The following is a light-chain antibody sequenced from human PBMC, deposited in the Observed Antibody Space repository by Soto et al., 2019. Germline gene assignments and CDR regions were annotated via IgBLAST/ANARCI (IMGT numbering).Light chain of an antibody. Sequence: QYALTQPASVSGSPGQSITISCTGTSSDIGGYNFVSWYQQHPGKAPKLMIYDVTNRPPGLSDRFSGSKSGNTASLTISGLQAEDEADYYCSSYTTSSTLVFGGETKLTVL. CDR3: SSYTTSSTLV. CDR2: DVT. CDR1: SSDIGGYNF. J-gene: IGLJ3*02. V-gene: IGLV2-14*03.